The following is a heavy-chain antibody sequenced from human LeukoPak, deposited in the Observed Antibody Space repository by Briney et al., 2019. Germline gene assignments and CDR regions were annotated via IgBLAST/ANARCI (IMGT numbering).Heavy chain of an antibody. CDR3: ARGDCSGGSCDYYYYYGMDV. D-gene: IGHD2-15*01. CDR2: IIPILGIA. Sequence: SVKVSCKASGGTFSSYAISWVRQAPGQGLEWMGRIIPILGIANYAQKFQGRVTITADKSTSTAYMELSSPRSEDTAVYYCARGDCSGGSCDYYYYYGMDVWGQGTTVTVSS. J-gene: IGHJ6*02. V-gene: IGHV1-69*04. CDR1: GGTFSSYA.